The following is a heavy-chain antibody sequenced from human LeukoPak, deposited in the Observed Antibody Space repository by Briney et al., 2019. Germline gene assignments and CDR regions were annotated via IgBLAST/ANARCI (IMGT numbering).Heavy chain of an antibody. D-gene: IGHD4-23*01. CDR1: GFTFSGSA. Sequence: GGSLRLSCAASGFTFSGSAIHWVRQASGKGLEWVARIKTKAESYATAYVASVKGRFTISRDDSKDTAYLQMDSLKTEDTAMYYCTRLSGGNSDSYYYGLDVWGQGTTVTVSS. V-gene: IGHV3-73*01. CDR2: IKTKAESYAT. CDR3: TRLSGGNSDSYYYGLDV. J-gene: IGHJ6*02.